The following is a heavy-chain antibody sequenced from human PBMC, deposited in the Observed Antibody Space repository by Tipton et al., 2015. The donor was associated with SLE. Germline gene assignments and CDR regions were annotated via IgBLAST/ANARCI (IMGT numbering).Heavy chain of an antibody. D-gene: IGHD5-12*01. CDR1: GDSITSYS. Sequence: GLVKPSETLTLFCTVSGDSITSYSWSWIRQSPATGLEWIGYISHIGVTNYNPSLKSRVTISVDTSKSQFSLKLTSVTSADTAVYFCARDVGGYGYHMDVWGKGTTVTVSS. V-gene: IGHV4-59*01. CDR2: ISHIGVT. CDR3: ARDVGGYGYHMDV. J-gene: IGHJ6*03.